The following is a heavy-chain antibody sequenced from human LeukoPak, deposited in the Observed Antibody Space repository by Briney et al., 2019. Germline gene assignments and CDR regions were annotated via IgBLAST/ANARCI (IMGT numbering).Heavy chain of an antibody. V-gene: IGHV7-4-1*02. CDR3: ARTAAADLGAYYYYYGMDV. CDR1: GYTFTSYA. CDR2: INTNTGNP. D-gene: IGHD6-13*01. Sequence: ASVKVSCKASGYTFTSYAMNWVRQAPGQGLEWMGWINTNTGNPTYAQGFTGRFVFSLDTSVSTAYLQISSLKAEDTAVYYCARTAAADLGAYYYYYGMDVWGQGTTVTVSS. J-gene: IGHJ6*02.